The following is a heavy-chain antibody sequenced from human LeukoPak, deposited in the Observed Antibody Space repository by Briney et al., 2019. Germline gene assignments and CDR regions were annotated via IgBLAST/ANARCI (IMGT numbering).Heavy chain of an antibody. CDR3: ARDGNGDYYDSSGYDFDY. D-gene: IGHD3-22*01. J-gene: IGHJ4*02. V-gene: IGHV3-30*01. CDR1: GFTFSSYA. CDR2: ISYDGSNK. Sequence: GGSLRLSCAASGFTFSSYAMHWVRQAPGKGLEWVAVISYDGSNKYYADSVKGRFTISRDNSKNTLYLQMNSLRAEDTAVYYCARDGNGDYYDSSGYDFDYWGQGTLVTVSS.